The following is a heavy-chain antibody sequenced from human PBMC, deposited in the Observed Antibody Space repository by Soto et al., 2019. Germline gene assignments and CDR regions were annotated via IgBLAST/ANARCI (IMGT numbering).Heavy chain of an antibody. CDR1: GGSISSSSYY. CDR2: IYYSGST. V-gene: IGHV4-39*01. CDR3: ARHGYDFWSGYYRGSWFDP. J-gene: IGHJ5*02. Sequence: SETLSLTCTVSGGSISSSSYYWGWIRQPPGKGLEWIGSIYYSGSTYYNPSLKSRVTISVDTSKNQFSLKLSSVTAADTAVYYCARHGYDFWSGYYRGSWFDPWGQGTLVTVSS. D-gene: IGHD3-3*01.